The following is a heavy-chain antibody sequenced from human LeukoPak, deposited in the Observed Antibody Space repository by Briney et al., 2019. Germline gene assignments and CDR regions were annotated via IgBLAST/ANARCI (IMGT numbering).Heavy chain of an antibody. CDR2: INRDGSTT. CDR3: VREQSAAMSY. J-gene: IGHJ4*02. D-gene: IGHD2-2*01. CDR1: GVTLSNSW. V-gene: IGHV3-74*01. Sequence: GGSLRLSCAASGVTLSNSWMTWVRQAPGKGLVWVSRINRDGSTTRYADSVKGRFTISRDNAKNTLYLEMNSLRAEDTAVYYCVREQSAAMSYRGQGTPVTVSS.